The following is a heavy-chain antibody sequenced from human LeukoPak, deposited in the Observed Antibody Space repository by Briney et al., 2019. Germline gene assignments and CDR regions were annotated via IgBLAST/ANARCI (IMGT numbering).Heavy chain of an antibody. CDR1: GYTFTSYD. CDR3: ARGRRVDNWFDP. V-gene: IGHV1-8*01. CDR2: MNPNSGNT. Sequence: GASVKVSCKASGYTFTSYDINWVRQAPGQGLEWMGWMNPNSGNTGYAQKFQGRVTMTRNTSISTAYMELSSLRSEDTAVYYCARGRRVDNWFDPWGQGTLVTVSS. J-gene: IGHJ5*02.